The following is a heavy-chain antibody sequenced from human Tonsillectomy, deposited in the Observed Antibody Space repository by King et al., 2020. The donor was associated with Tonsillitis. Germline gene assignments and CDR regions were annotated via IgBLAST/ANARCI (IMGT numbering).Heavy chain of an antibody. J-gene: IGHJ4*02. V-gene: IGHV4-39*01. CDR2: IYYSGSA. Sequence: QLQESGPGLVKPSETLSLTCTVSDGSISSTSYCWGWIRQPPGKRLEWIGSIYYSGSAYYNPSLRSRVTISVDTSKNQFSLKLSSVTAADTAVYYCARLASYYGDYGKKKYYFDYWGQGTLVTVSS. CDR3: ARLASYYGDYGKKKYYFDY. D-gene: IGHD4-17*01. CDR1: DGSISSTSYC.